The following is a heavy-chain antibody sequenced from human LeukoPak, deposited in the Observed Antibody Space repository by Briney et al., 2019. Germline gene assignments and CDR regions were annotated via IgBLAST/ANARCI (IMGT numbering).Heavy chain of an antibody. V-gene: IGHV1-2*02. D-gene: IGHD3-9*01. CDR1: GYTFTGYY. CDR3: ARDSKILRYFDWFRPDAFDI. J-gene: IGHJ3*02. Sequence: ASVKVSCKASGYTFTGYYMHWMRQAPRQGLEWMGWINPNSGGTNYAQKFQGRVTMTRDTSISTAYMELSKLRSDDTAVYYCARDSKILRYFDWFRPDAFDIWGQGTMVTVSS. CDR2: INPNSGGT.